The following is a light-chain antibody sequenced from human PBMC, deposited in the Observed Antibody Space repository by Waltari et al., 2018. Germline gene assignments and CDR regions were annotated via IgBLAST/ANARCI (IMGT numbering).Light chain of an antibody. V-gene: IGKV3-15*01. Sequence: EVEMTQSPATLSVSPGERVTLSCRASQSVSINLSWYQQKPGQAPRLLMYSASISAAGVPARFSGSGSGTEFALTISSLQSEDIAVYYCQQHNDWPRTFGQGTKVEI. CDR3: QQHNDWPRT. J-gene: IGKJ1*01. CDR1: QSVSIN. CDR2: SAS.